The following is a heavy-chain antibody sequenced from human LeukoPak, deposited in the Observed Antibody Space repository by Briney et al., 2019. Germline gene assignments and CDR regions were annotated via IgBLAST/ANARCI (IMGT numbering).Heavy chain of an antibody. J-gene: IGHJ6*03. CDR2: IYTSGST. V-gene: IGHV4-4*07. Sequence: SETLSLTCTVSGGSISSYYWSWIRQPAGKGLEGIGRIYTSGSTNYNPSPKSRVTMSVDTSKNQFSLKLSSVTAADTAVYYCARDPRATVTTSYYMDVWGKGTTVTVSS. CDR1: GGSISSYY. CDR3: ARDPRATVTTSYYMDV. D-gene: IGHD4-11*01.